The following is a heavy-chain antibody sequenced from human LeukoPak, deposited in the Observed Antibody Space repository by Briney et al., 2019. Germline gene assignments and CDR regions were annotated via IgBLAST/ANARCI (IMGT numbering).Heavy chain of an antibody. D-gene: IGHD4-11*01. CDR3: ARVDVVTVGKNAFDI. V-gene: IGHV3-53*01. Sequence: GGSLRLSCVASGFTVSSNYMSWVRQAPGKGLEWVSVTYTGGSTNYADSVKGRFSISRDNSKNTLYLQMNSLRAEDTAVYYCARVDVVTVGKNAFDIWGQGTMVTVSS. CDR2: TYTGGST. J-gene: IGHJ3*02. CDR1: GFTVSSNY.